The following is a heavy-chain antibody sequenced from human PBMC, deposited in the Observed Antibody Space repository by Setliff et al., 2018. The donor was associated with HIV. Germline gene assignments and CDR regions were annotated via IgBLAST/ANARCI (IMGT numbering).Heavy chain of an antibody. CDR1: NYTFTVSG. Sequence: ASVKVSCKASNYTFTVSGISWVRQAPGQGLEWMGWISAYNGYATYTQKFQGRVTMTTDTSTSTAYMDLRSLSSDDTAVSFCARDPTRSPITMRNDAFDIWGQGTMVTVSS. J-gene: IGHJ3*02. CDR2: ISAYNGYA. D-gene: IGHD3-22*01. CDR3: ARDPTRSPITMRNDAFDI. V-gene: IGHV1-18*01.